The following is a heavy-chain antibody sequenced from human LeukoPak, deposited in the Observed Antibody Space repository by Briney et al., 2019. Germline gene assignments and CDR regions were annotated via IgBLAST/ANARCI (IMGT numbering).Heavy chain of an antibody. V-gene: IGHV1-69*06. CDR3: ARDQPLIVPAASNLFDY. D-gene: IGHD2-2*01. Sequence: SVKVSCKASGGTFSSYAISWVRQAPGQGVEWMGRIIPIFGTANYAQKFQGRVTITADKSTSTAYMELSSLRSEDTAVYYCARDQPLIVPAASNLFDYWGQGTLVTVSS. CDR2: IIPIFGTA. CDR1: GGTFSSYA. J-gene: IGHJ4*02.